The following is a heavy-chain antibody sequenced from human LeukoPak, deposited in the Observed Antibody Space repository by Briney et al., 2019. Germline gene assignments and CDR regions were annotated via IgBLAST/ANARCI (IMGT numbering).Heavy chain of an antibody. CDR1: GGSISSGSYY. CDR2: INHSGST. D-gene: IGHD4-17*01. Sequence: SETLSLTCTVSGGSISSGSYYWSWIRQPPGKGLEWIGEINHSGSTNYNPSLKSRVTISVDTSKNQFSLKLSSVTAADTAVYYCARGVDDDYGDYAWDYWGQGTLVTVSS. V-gene: IGHV4-39*07. J-gene: IGHJ4*02. CDR3: ARGVDDDYGDYAWDY.